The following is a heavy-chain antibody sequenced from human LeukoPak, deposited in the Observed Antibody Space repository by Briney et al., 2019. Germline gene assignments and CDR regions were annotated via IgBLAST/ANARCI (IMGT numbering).Heavy chain of an antibody. CDR1: RFPFSSYV. CDR3: ARDFANIRGGGYFDN. J-gene: IGHJ4*02. Sequence: GESLKISCAASRFPFSSYVMHWLRQAPGKGLEWVAVIWFDGGKIYYADSVKGRFTISRDNSKNTLYLQMNSLRAEDTAVYHCARDFANIRGGGYFDNWGQGTLVTVPS. CDR2: IWFDGGKI. D-gene: IGHD2/OR15-2a*01. V-gene: IGHV3-33*01.